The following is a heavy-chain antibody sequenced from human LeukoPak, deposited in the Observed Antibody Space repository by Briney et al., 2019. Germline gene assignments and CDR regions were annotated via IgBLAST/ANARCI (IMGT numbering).Heavy chain of an antibody. J-gene: IGHJ6*02. Sequence: PSETLSLTCTVSGGSISSYYWSWIRQPPGKGLEWIGYIYYSGSTNYNPSLKSRVTISVDTSKNQFSLKLSSVTAADTAVYYCARESVAIFAPYGMDVWGQGTTVTVSS. CDR3: ARESVAIFAPYGMDV. V-gene: IGHV4-59*01. D-gene: IGHD3-3*01. CDR2: IYYSGST. CDR1: GGSISSYY.